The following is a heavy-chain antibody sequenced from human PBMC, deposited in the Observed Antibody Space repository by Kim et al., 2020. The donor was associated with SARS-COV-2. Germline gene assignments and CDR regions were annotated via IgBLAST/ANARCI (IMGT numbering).Heavy chain of an antibody. V-gene: IGHV3-30*01. J-gene: IGHJ4*02. Sequence: TGRFTISRDNSKNTLYLQMNRLRAEDTAVYYCARTELAYCGGDCYSPLDYWGQGTLVTVSS. CDR3: ARTELAYCGGDCYSPLDY. D-gene: IGHD2-21*02.